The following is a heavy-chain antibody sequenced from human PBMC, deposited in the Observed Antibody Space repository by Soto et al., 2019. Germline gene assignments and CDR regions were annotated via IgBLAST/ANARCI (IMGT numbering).Heavy chain of an antibody. Sequence: PGGSLRLSCAASGFTFSDYYMSWLRQAPGKGLEWVSHISSSGSTIYYADSVKGRFTISRDNAKNSLYLQMNSLRAEDTAVYYCARATTAWYYGSGSYYYNWFDPWGQGTLVTVSS. V-gene: IGHV3-11*01. J-gene: IGHJ5*02. CDR3: ARATTAWYYGSGSYYYNWFDP. D-gene: IGHD3-10*01. CDR2: ISSSGSTI. CDR1: GFTFSDYY.